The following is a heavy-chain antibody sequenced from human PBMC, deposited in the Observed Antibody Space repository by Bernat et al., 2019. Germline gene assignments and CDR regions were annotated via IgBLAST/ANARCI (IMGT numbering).Heavy chain of an antibody. CDR2: ISRISSHI. V-gene: IGHV3-21*05. Sequence: EMQLVESGGGLVKPGGSLRLSCTASGFTFSDFSMNWDRQAPGKGLEWLSYISRISSHIYYADSVKGRFTISRDNAKSTLYLQMNSLRADDTAVYYCAGDPADSLTRNWFDPWGQGTLVTVSS. D-gene: IGHD4-4*01. J-gene: IGHJ5*02. CDR3: AGDPADSLTRNWFDP. CDR1: GFTFSDFS.